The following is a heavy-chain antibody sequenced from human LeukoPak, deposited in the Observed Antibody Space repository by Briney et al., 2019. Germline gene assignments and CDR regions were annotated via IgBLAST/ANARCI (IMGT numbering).Heavy chain of an antibody. J-gene: IGHJ4*02. Sequence: GGSLRLSCAASGFTFSSYWMHWVRQAPGKGLVWVSRINSDGSSTSYADSVKGRFTISRHNSKNTLYLQMNGLRAEDTAVYYCATYYYSSSACKDWGQGTLVTVSS. V-gene: IGHV3-74*01. CDR2: INSDGSST. CDR3: ATYYYSSSACKD. CDR1: GFTFSSYW. D-gene: IGHD3-22*01.